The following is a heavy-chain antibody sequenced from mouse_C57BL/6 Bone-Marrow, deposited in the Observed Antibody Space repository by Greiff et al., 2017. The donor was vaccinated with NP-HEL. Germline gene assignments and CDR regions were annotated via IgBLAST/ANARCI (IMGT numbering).Heavy chain of an antibody. CDR1: FFSFIRCFF. D-gene: IGHD1-1*01. V-gene: IGHV3-6*01. Sequence: PSLLLPSPSLSLSFSFSFFSFIRCFFSFFFPLFPAYNLLWLSYISYDGSNNYNPSLKNRNSITRDISKNQFFLKLTSVTTEDTATYYCAREGGYYGSPFAYWGQGTLVTVSA. J-gene: IGHJ3*01. CDR2: ISYDGSN. CDR3: AREGGYYGSPFAY.